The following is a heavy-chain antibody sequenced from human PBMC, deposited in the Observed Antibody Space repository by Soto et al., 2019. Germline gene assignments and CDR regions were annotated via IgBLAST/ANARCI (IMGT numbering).Heavy chain of an antibody. Sequence: PGGSLHLSWSASGFTFSSYSMNWVRQAPGKGLEWVSSISSSSSYTYYADSVKGRFTISRDNAKNSLYLQMNSLRAEDTAVYYCARERDIVVVVAAPYYYYGMDVWGQGTTVTLSS. CDR3: ARERDIVVVVAAPYYYYGMDV. CDR2: ISSSSSYT. V-gene: IGHV3-21*01. J-gene: IGHJ6*02. CDR1: GFTFSSYS. D-gene: IGHD2-15*01.